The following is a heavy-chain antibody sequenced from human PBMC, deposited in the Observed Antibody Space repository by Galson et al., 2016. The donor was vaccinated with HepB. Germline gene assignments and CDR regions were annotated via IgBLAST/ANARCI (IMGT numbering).Heavy chain of an antibody. V-gene: IGHV4-31*03. CDR3: ARVSGNAFDI. CDR1: AGSISSGGYY. CDR2: INHSGTT. J-gene: IGHJ3*02. Sequence: TLSPTCSVSAGSISSGGYYWSWIRQHPGKGLGWIGYINHSGTTYYNPSLSSRAAISVDTSKNQFSLEVSSVTAADTAVYYCARVSGNAFDIWGHGTMVTVSS.